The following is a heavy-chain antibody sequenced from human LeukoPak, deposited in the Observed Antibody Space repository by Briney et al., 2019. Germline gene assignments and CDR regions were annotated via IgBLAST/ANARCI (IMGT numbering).Heavy chain of an antibody. V-gene: IGHV4-4*07. CDR2: IYTSGST. J-gene: IGHJ3*02. CDR1: GGSISSYY. Sequence: SETLSLTCTVSGGSISSYYWSWIRQPAGKGLEWIGRIYTSGSTNYNPSLKSRVTMPVDTSKNQFSLKLSSVTAADTAVYYCARDSESRHAFDIWGQGTMVTVSS. CDR3: ARDSESRHAFDI.